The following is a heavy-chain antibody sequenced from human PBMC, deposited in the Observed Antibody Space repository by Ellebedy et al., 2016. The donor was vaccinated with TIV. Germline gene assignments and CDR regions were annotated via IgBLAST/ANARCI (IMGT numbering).Heavy chain of an antibody. CDR2: TNPTDVST. J-gene: IGHJ5*02. D-gene: IGHD2-21*02. CDR1: GYTSTDYF. V-gene: IGHV1-46*01. Sequence: ASVKVSCXASGYTSTDYFVHWVRLASGQGLEWMGMTNPTDVSTIYAQKFQGRVAMTMDTSTSTAYMELTSLRSEDTAVYYCARPSLSYCGGDCSWFGPWGQGTLVTVSS. CDR3: ARPSLSYCGGDCSWFGP.